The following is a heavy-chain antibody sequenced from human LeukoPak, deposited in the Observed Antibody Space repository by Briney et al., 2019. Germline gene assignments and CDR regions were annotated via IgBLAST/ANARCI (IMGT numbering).Heavy chain of an antibody. V-gene: IGHV1-2*02. CDR1: GGTFSSYA. CDR3: SRGSSSSDY. Sequence: GSSVKVSCKASGGTFSSYAISWVRQAPGQGLEWMGWINPNSGGTNYAQKFQGRVTMTRDTSISTAYMELSRLRSDDTAVYYCSRGSSSSDYWGQGTLVTVSS. CDR2: INPNSGGT. J-gene: IGHJ4*02. D-gene: IGHD6-13*01.